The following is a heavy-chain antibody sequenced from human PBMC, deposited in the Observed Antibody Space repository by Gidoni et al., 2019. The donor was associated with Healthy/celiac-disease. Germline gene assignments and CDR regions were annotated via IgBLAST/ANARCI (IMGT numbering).Heavy chain of an antibody. CDR1: GGSISSSSYY. CDR3: ARMYYYDSSGRDSRLFPTDY. CDR2: IYYSGST. D-gene: IGHD3-22*01. Sequence: QLQLQESGPGLVKPSETLSLTCTVSGGSISSSSYYWGWIRQPPGKGLEWIGSIYYSGSTYYNPSLKSRVTISVDTSKNQFSLKLSSVTAADTAVYYCARMYYYDSSGRDSRLFPTDYWGQGTLVTVSS. J-gene: IGHJ4*02. V-gene: IGHV4-39*01.